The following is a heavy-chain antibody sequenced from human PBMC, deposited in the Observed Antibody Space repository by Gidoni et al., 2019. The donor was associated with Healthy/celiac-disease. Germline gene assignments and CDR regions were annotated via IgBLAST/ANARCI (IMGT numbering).Heavy chain of an antibody. Sequence: QVQLVQSGAEVKKPGASVKVSCKASGYTFTGYYMHWVRQAPGQGLEWMGWINPNSGGTNYAQKFQGRVTMTRDTSISTAYMELSRLRSDDTAVYYCARDRPKYYDFWSGYSDDDYGMDVWGQGTTVTVSS. CDR2: INPNSGGT. J-gene: IGHJ6*02. V-gene: IGHV1-2*02. CDR1: GYTFTGYY. CDR3: ARDRPKYYDFWSGYSDDDYGMDV. D-gene: IGHD3-3*01.